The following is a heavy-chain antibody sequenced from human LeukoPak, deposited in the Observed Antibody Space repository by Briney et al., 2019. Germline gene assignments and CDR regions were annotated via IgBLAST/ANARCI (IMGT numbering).Heavy chain of an antibody. J-gene: IGHJ3*02. CDR3: AKRNILTGRRAFDI. V-gene: IGHV1-18*01. D-gene: IGHD3-9*01. Sequence: SVKVSCKASGYTFTSYGISWVRQAPGQGLEWMGWISAYNGNTNYAQKLQGRVTMTTDTSTSTAYMELRSLRSDDTAVYYCAKRNILTGRRAFDIWGQGTMVTVSS. CDR2: ISAYNGNT. CDR1: GYTFTSYG.